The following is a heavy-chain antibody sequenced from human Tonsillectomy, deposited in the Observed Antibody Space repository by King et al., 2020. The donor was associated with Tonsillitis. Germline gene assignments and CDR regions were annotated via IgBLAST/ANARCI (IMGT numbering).Heavy chain of an antibody. CDR2: ISSSSGST. D-gene: IGHD1-26*01. CDR3: AKDRRSLVGATHFDY. Sequence: VQLVESGGGLVQPGGSLRLSSAASGFTFSGYAINWVRQAPGKGLEWVSTISSSSGSTYYADSVKGRFTISRDNSKNTLYLQMNSMRAEDTAVYYCAKDRRSLVGATHFDYWGQGTLVTVSS. J-gene: IGHJ4*02. CDR1: GFTFSGYA. V-gene: IGHV3-23*04.